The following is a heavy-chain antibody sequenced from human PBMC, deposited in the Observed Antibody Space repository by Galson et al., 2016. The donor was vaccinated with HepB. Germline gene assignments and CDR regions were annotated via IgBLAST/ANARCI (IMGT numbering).Heavy chain of an antibody. V-gene: IGHV4-30-2*01. J-gene: IGHJ6*02. CDR2: IYHSGST. CDR1: GGSISSGGFS. CDR3: ASGGGYSGSRLNQHDYGISV. D-gene: IGHD5-12*01. Sequence: TLSLPCVVSGGSISSGGFSWIWIRQPPGKGLEWIGYIYHSGSTYHNPSLKSRVTISVDSSKNQFSLKLSSVTAADTAVYYCASGGGYSGSRLNQHDYGISVWGQGTTVTVSS.